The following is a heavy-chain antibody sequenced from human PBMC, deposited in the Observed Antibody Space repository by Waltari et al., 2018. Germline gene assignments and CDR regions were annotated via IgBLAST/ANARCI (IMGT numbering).Heavy chain of an antibody. V-gene: IGHV1-2*02. CDR2: INPNSGGT. D-gene: IGHD6-19*01. CDR1: GYTFTGYY. CDR3: ARDFPTMQWLIGY. Sequence: QVQLVQSGAEVKKPGASVKVSCKASGYTFTGYYMPWVRQAPGQGLEWMGWINPNSGGTNYAQKFQGRVTMTRDTAISTAYMELSRLRSDDTAVYYCARDFPTMQWLIGYWGQGTLVTVSS. J-gene: IGHJ4*02.